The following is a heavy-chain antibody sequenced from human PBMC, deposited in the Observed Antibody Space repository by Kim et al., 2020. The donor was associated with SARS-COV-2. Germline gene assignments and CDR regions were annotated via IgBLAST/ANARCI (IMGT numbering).Heavy chain of an antibody. CDR3: AKGLSSGWFPELDY. D-gene: IGHD6-19*01. V-gene: IGHV3-23*01. Sequence: GGSLRLSCAASGFTFSSYAMSWVRQAPGKGLEWVSAISGSGGSTYYADSVKGRFTISRDNSKNTLYLQMNSLRAEDTAVYYCAKGLSSGWFPELDYWGQGTLVTVSS. CDR2: ISGSGGST. CDR1: GFTFSSYA. J-gene: IGHJ4*02.